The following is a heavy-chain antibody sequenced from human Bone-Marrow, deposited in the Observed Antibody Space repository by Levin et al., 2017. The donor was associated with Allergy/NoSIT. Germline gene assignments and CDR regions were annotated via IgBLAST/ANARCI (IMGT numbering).Heavy chain of an antibody. D-gene: IGHD3-22*01. CDR2: ISAGGNYI. Sequence: LSLTCEASGILFSSYDMNWVRQAPGKGLEWVSSISAGGNYIYYADSVKGRFTISRDNAKNSLFLQMNSLRAEHTAVYYCASWAMYHYDRSAFDYFYYAMDVWGQGTTVTVSS. V-gene: IGHV3-21*01. CDR1: GILFSSYD. J-gene: IGHJ6*02. CDR3: ASWAMYHYDRSAFDYFYYAMDV.